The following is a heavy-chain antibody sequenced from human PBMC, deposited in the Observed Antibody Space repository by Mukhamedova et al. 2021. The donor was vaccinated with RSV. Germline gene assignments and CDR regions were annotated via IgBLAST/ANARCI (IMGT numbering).Heavy chain of an antibody. Sequence: GLEWIGYIYYRGSTDYNPSLKSRVTISVDTSKNQFSLKLSSVTAADTAMYYCARGPFPYSGNYNRWFDPWGQGILVTVSS. CDR3: ARGPFPYSGNYNRWFDP. D-gene: IGHD1-26*01. V-gene: IGHV4-59*01. J-gene: IGHJ5*02. CDR2: IYYRGST.